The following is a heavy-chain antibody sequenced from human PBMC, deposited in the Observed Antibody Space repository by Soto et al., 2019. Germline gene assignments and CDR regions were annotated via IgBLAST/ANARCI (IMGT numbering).Heavy chain of an antibody. D-gene: IGHD4-17*01. V-gene: IGHV1-2*02. CDR2: INPTSGGT. CDR1: GYTFAAYY. J-gene: IGHJ4*02. CDR3: ARDPDYGDYWGYFFDS. Sequence: QVQLVQSGAEVKKPGASVKVSCKTSGYTFAAYYIHWIRQAPGQGLEWMGWINPTSGGTGYAQNFQARVTMTRDTSSSTAYMELRSLNSDDTAVYYCARDPDYGDYWGYFFDSWGQGTPVTVSS.